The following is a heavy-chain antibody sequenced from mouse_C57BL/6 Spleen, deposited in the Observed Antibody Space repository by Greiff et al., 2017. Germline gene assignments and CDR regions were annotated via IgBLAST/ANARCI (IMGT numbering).Heavy chain of an antibody. V-gene: IGHV1-18*01. D-gene: IGHD2-3*01. J-gene: IGHJ4*01. CDR3: ARSGWLLRLYAMDY. Sequence: EVKLMESGPELVKPGASVKIPCKASGYTFTDYNMDWVKQSHGKSLEWIGDINPNNGGTIYNQKFKGKATLTVDKSSSTAYMELRSLTSEDTAVYYCARSGWLLRLYAMDYWGQGTSVTVSS. CDR1: GYTFTDYN. CDR2: INPNNGGT.